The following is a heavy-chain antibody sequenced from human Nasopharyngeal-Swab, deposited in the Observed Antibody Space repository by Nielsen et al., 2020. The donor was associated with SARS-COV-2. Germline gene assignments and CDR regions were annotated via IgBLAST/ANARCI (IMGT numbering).Heavy chain of an antibody. CDR1: GYTFSDYY. CDR3: VRDDGGVPGIPETGPPGAF. V-gene: IGHV1-2*06. Sequence: ASVKVSCKASGYTFSDYYMHWVRQAPGQGLEWMGRVNPNSGDTIYAQEFQGRVTMTGDTSIGTAYMELRRLTSDDTAVYYCVRDDGGVPGIPETGPPGAFWGQGTLVTVSS. J-gene: IGHJ4*02. CDR2: VNPNSGDT. D-gene: IGHD6-13*01.